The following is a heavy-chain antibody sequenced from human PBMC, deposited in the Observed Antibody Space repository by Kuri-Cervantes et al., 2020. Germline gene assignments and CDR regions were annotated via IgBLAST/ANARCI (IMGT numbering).Heavy chain of an antibody. J-gene: IGHJ6*02. V-gene: IGHV4-34*01. Sequence: SETLSLTCAVYGGSFSGYCWSWIRQPPGKGLEWIGEINHSGSTNYNPSLKSRVTISVDTSKNQFSLKLSSVTAADTAVYYCASPLRSHRGPYYYGMDVWGQGTTVTVSS. CDR1: GGSFSGYC. CDR3: ASPLRSHRGPYYYGMDV. CDR2: INHSGST. D-gene: IGHD3-3*01.